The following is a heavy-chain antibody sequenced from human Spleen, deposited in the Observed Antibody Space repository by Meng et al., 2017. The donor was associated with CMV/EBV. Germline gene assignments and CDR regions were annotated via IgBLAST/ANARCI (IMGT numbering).Heavy chain of an antibody. CDR1: DGSISSSSHY. J-gene: IGHJ4*02. Sequence: PAETLSLTCTVSDGSISSSSHYWCWIRQPPGKGLEWVGSINYSANTHYNPSLKSRVTISVDTSKNQFSLKLSSVTAADTAVYYCARDPDFWSGYDYWGQGTLVTVSS. CDR2: INYSANT. CDR3: ARDPDFWSGYDY. D-gene: IGHD3-3*01. V-gene: IGHV4-39*07.